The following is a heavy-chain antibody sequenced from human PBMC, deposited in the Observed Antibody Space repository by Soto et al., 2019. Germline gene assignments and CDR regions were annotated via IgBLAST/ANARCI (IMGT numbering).Heavy chain of an antibody. V-gene: IGHV1-69*13. D-gene: IGHD6-13*01. Sequence: GASVKVSCKASGGTFSSYAISWVRQAPGQGLEWMGGIIPIFGTANYAQKFQGRVTITADESTSTAYMELSSLRSEDTAVYYCARASGIAAAYLAFDIWGQGTMVTVSS. CDR1: GGTFSSYA. CDR2: IIPIFGTA. CDR3: ARASGIAAAYLAFDI. J-gene: IGHJ3*02.